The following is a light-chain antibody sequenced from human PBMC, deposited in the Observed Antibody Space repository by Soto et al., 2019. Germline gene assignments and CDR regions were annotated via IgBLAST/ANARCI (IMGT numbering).Light chain of an antibody. CDR2: EVS. V-gene: IGLV2-14*01. Sequence: QSALTQPASVSGSPGQSITISCTGTSSDVGGYNYVSWYQQHPGKAPKRMIYEVSNRPSGVSNRFSGSKSGNTASLTISGLQAEDEADYYCSSYTSSSNLDVFGTGTQLTVL. CDR1: SSDVGGYNY. CDR3: SSYTSSSNLDV. J-gene: IGLJ1*01.